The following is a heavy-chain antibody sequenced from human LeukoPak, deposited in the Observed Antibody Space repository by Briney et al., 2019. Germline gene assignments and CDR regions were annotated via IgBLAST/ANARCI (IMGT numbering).Heavy chain of an antibody. D-gene: IGHD1/OR15-1a*01. V-gene: IGHV1-2*02. CDR1: GGTFSTYS. Sequence: ASVKVSCKASGGTFSTYSFSWVRQAPGQGLEWMGWINPNSGGTNYAQKFQGRVTMTRDTSISTAYMELSRLRSDDTAVYYCARGNSPVDYWGQGPLVTVSS. CDR2: INPNSGGT. J-gene: IGHJ4*02. CDR3: ARGNSPVDY.